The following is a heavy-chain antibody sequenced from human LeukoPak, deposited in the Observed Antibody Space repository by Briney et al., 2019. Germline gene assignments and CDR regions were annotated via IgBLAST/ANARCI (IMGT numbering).Heavy chain of an antibody. J-gene: IGHJ4*02. CDR3: AKSQGSYSYTFDY. Sequence: PGGSLRLSCAASGFTFSSYAMSWVRQAPGKGLEWVSIISTSGGSTYYADSVKGRFTISRDNSKNTLYLQMNSLRAEDTAVYYCAKSQGSYSYTFDYWGQGTLVTVSS. CDR2: ISTSGGST. CDR1: GFTFSSYA. D-gene: IGHD3-16*02. V-gene: IGHV3-23*01.